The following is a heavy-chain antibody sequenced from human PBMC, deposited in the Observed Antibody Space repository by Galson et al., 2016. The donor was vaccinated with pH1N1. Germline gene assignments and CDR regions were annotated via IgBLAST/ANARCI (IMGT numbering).Heavy chain of an antibody. D-gene: IGHD4-17*01. CDR1: GYSFTSQW. V-gene: IGHV5-51*03. CDR3: ARQYDFGDYRGNAFDI. J-gene: IGHJ3*02. CDR2: DNPGGSTI. Sequence: QSGAEVKKPGESLKISCKASGYSFTSQWIAWVRQVPGKGLEWVGVDNPGGSTIRYSPPFQGQVTISSDKSINIAYLQWISLKASDTATYYCARQYDFGDYRGNAFDIWGQETMVIVSS.